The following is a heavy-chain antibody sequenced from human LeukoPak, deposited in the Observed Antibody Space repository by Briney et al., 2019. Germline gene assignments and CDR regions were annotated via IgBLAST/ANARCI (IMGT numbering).Heavy chain of an antibody. V-gene: IGHV4-39*01. CDR1: GGSIGGSSYP. D-gene: IGHD5-18*01. Sequence: SETLSLTCTVSGGSIGGSSYPWGWIRQSPGKGLEWIGSINYSGTTYYNPSLKSRVTISVDTSKNQFSLKVSSVAAADTAVYYCATTYSYTSGGYDYWGQGTLVTVSS. CDR2: INYSGTT. J-gene: IGHJ4*02. CDR3: ATTYSYTSGGYDY.